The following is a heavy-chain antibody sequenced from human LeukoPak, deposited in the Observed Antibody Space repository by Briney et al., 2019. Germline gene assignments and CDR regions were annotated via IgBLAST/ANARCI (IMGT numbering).Heavy chain of an antibody. V-gene: IGHV4-39*01. D-gene: IGHD5-24*01. Sequence: PSETLSLTCSVSGGSTQSTIYYWGWIRQAPGKGLEWIGSIYYTGRTYYNSSLKSRITISVDTSKRQASLRLTSVTAADTAVYYCARPQGKATIPHWFDPWGQGIQDTVSS. CDR1: GGSTQSTIYY. J-gene: IGHJ5*02. CDR2: IYYTGRT. CDR3: ARPQGKATIPHWFDP.